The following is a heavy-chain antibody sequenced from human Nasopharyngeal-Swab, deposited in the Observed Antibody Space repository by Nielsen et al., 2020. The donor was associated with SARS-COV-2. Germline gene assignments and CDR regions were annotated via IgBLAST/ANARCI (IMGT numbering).Heavy chain of an antibody. D-gene: IGHD3-22*01. J-gene: IGHJ4*02. Sequence: WFRQSPGKGLEWIGEINHSGSTNYNPSFKSRVIISVDTSKNQSSLKLSSVTAADTAVYYCARGQGPRHYYDSSGYYYDVLGRGYYFDYWGQGTLVTVSS. V-gene: IGHV4-34*01. CDR3: ARGQGPRHYYDSSGYYYDVLGRGYYFDY. CDR2: INHSGST.